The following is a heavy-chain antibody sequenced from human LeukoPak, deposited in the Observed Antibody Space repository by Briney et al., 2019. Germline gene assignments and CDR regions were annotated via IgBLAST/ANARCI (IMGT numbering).Heavy chain of an antibody. Sequence: GGSLRLSCAASGFTFKNYAMGWVRQAPGKGLEWVSSVSGNGGGTYYADSVKGRFTISRDNSENTLYLQMNGLRAEDTAVYYCAKHMTSVTTNFEHWGQGTLVT. V-gene: IGHV3-23*01. J-gene: IGHJ4*02. CDR1: GFTFKNYA. CDR2: VSGNGGGT. D-gene: IGHD4-17*01. CDR3: AKHMTSVTTNFEH.